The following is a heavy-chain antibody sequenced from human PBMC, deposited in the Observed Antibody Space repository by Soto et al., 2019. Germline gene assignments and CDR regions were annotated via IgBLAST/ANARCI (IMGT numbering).Heavy chain of an antibody. J-gene: IGHJ5*02. D-gene: IGHD5-12*01. Sequence: QVQLQESGPGLVKPSQTLSLTCTVSGGSISSGDYYWSWIRQPPGKGLEWIGYIYYSRSTYYNPSLKRKVTITVDMSKNQFSLNLSSVTAAETAMYYCARAGVATIYPGNNWFDPWGQGTLGTFSS. CDR2: IYYSRST. V-gene: IGHV4-30-4*01. CDR1: GGSISSGDYY. CDR3: ARAGVATIYPGNNWFDP.